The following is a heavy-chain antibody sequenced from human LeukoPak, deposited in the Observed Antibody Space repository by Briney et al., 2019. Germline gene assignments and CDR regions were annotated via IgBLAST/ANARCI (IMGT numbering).Heavy chain of an antibody. V-gene: IGHV4-59*01. D-gene: IGHD5-12*01. Sequence: PSETLSLTCTVSGGSISSYYWSWIRQPPGKGLEWIGYIYYSGSTNYNPSLKSRVTISVDTSKNQFSLKLSSVTAADTAVYYCARAMAEDSGYERRRGYNWFDPWGQGTLVTVSS. CDR1: GGSISSYY. CDR3: ARAMAEDSGYERRRGYNWFDP. CDR2: IYYSGST. J-gene: IGHJ5*02.